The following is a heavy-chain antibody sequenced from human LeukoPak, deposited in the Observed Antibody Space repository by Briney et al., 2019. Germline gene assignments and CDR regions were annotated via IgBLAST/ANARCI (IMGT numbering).Heavy chain of an antibody. CDR3: ARDRVGMTTVTNWFDP. CDR2: INTYNDNT. Sequence: ASVKVSCKASGYTFTSYGISWVRQAPGQGLEWMGWINTYNDNTNYAQKLQGRVTMTTDTSTSTAYMELRSLRSDDTAVYYCARDRVGMTTVTNWFDPWGQGTLVTVSS. CDR1: GYTFTSYG. J-gene: IGHJ5*02. V-gene: IGHV1-18*01. D-gene: IGHD4-17*01.